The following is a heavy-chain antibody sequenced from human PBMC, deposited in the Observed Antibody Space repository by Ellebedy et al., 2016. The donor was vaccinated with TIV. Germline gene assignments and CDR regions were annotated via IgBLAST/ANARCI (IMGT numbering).Heavy chain of an antibody. D-gene: IGHD2-21*01. Sequence: GESLKISCKSSENENSFRKNWIGWVRQMPGKGLEWMGIIYPDDSETRYSPSFEGHVTISVDKSISTAYLPWSSLRASDTAIYYCARHSSGHTIRADYWGQGTLVTVSS. CDR2: IYPDDSET. J-gene: IGHJ4*02. CDR1: ENENSFRKNW. V-gene: IGHV5-51*01. CDR3: ARHSSGHTIRADY.